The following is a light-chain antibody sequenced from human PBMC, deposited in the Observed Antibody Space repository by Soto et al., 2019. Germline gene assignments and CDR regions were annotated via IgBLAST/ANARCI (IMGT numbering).Light chain of an antibody. Sequence: QSALTQPASVSGSPGQSITISCTGTSSDVGGYNYVSWYQQHPGKAPKLMIYEVSNRPSGVSHRFSGSKSGNTASLTIAGLQAEDEADYYRSSYISSSTLVFGTGTKLTVL. CDR3: SSYISSSTLV. J-gene: IGLJ1*01. V-gene: IGLV2-14*01. CDR2: EVS. CDR1: SSDVGGYNY.